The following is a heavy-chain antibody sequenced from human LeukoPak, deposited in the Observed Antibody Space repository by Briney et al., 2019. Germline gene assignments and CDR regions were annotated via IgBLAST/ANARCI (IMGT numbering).Heavy chain of an antibody. Sequence: GGSLRLSCAASGYSFSVYAMSWVRQAPGKGLWWVSVISARGDSTYYADSVKGRYTISRDNSKNTVYLQKNSLRAENTALYFFAQDYRRSHSSFDYWGQGTLVTAS. CDR3: AQDYRRSHSSFDY. CDR1: GYSFSVYA. D-gene: IGHD1-14*01. J-gene: IGHJ4*02. CDR2: ISARGDST. V-gene: IGHV3-23*01.